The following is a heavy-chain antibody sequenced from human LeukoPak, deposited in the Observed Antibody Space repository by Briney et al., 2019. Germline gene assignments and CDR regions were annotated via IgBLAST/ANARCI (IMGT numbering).Heavy chain of an antibody. CDR2: IIPIFGTA. CDR1: GGTFSSYA. D-gene: IGHD2-8*01. V-gene: IGHV1-69*13. J-gene: IGHJ4*02. CDR3: ARGNDCTDGVCYLDY. Sequence: GASVKVSCKASGGTFSSYAISRVRQAPGQGLEWMGGIIPIFGTANYAQKFQGRVTITADESTSTAYMELSSLRSEDTAVYYCARGNDCTDGVCYLDYWGQGTLVTVSS.